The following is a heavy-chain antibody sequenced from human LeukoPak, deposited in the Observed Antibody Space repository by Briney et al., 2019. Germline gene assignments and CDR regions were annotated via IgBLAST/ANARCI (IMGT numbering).Heavy chain of an antibody. CDR3: ARGDEVVAADYYYYMDV. CDR2: INWNGGST. J-gene: IGHJ6*03. V-gene: IGHV3-20*04. Sequence: PGGSLRLSCAASGFTFDDYGVSWVRQAPGKGLEWVSGINWNGGSTGYADSVKGRFTISRDNAKNSLYLQMNSLRAEDTAVYYCARGDEVVAADYYYYMDVWGKGTTVTIS. CDR1: GFTFDDYG. D-gene: IGHD2-15*01.